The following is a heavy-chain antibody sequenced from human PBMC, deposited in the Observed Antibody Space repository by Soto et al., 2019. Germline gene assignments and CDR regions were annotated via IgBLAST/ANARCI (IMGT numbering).Heavy chain of an antibody. CDR2: INPNSGGT. D-gene: IGHD3-16*02. CDR1: GYTFTGYY. Sequence: ASVKVSCKASGYTFTGYYMHWVRQAPGQGLEWMGWINPNSGGTNYAQKFQGWVTMTRDTSISTAYMELSRPRSDDTAVYYCARDLGPYDYIWGSYRSYFDYWGQGTLVTVSS. CDR3: ARDLGPYDYIWGSYRSYFDY. V-gene: IGHV1-2*04. J-gene: IGHJ4*02.